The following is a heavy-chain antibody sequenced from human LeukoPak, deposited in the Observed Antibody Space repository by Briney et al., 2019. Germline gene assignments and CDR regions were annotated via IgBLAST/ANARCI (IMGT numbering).Heavy chain of an antibody. D-gene: IGHD3-10*01. V-gene: IGHV3-30-3*01. J-gene: IGHJ4*02. CDR2: TSSGLNVK. CDR3: AREGYYGSGSPPSLYFDY. CDR1: GFTFRNYV. Sequence: GGSPRLSCAASGFTFRNYVIHWVRQAPGKGLEWVAVTSSGLNVKLYADSVKGRFTISRDNSRSTLYLQMNSLRPEDTAIYYCAREGYYGSGSPPSLYFDYWGQGTLVTVSS.